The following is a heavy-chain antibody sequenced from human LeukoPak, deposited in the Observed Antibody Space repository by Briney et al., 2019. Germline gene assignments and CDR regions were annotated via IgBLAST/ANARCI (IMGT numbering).Heavy chain of an antibody. CDR1: GGSISSSSYY. CDR2: IYYSGST. Sequence: TASETLSLTCTVSGGSISSSSYYWGWIRQPPGKGLEWIGSIYYSGSTYYNPSLKSRVTISVDTSKNQFSLKLSSVTAADTAVYYCARAVRNGPYYLDYWGRGTLVTVSS. CDR3: ARAVRNGPYYLDY. V-gene: IGHV4-39*01. D-gene: IGHD2-8*01. J-gene: IGHJ4*02.